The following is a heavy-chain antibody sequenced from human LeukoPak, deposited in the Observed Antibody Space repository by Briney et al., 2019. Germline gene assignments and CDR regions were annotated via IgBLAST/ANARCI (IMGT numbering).Heavy chain of an antibody. D-gene: IGHD4-17*01. J-gene: IGHJ4*02. CDR2: IYSGGST. CDR3: ARDSYGDRYFDY. Sequence: PGGSLRLSCAASGFTVSSNYMSWVRQAPGKGLEWVSVIYSGGSTYYADSVKGRFTISRDNSKNTLYLQMNSLRAEDTAVYYCARDSYGDRYFDYWGQGTLVTVSS. V-gene: IGHV3-66*01. CDR1: GFTVSSNY.